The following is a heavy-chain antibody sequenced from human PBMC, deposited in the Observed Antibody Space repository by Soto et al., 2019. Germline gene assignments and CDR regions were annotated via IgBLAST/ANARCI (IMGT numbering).Heavy chain of an antibody. CDR3: ARVLRYSSSLRDYYYGMDV. J-gene: IGHJ6*02. Sequence: LGESLKISCKGSGYSFTSYWISWVRQMPGKGLEWMGRIDPSDSYTNYSPSFQGHVTISADKSISTAYLQWSSLKASDTAMYYCARVLRYSSSLRDYYYGMDVWGQGTTVTVSS. V-gene: IGHV5-10-1*01. CDR1: GYSFTSYW. CDR2: IDPSDSYT. D-gene: IGHD6-13*01.